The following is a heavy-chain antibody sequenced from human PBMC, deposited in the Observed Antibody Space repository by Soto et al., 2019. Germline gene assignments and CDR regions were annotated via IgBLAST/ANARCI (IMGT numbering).Heavy chain of an antibody. Sequence: ASVKVSCKASGYTFTSYGVSWVRQAPGQGLEWMGWISTYNGDTNYAQRLQGRVTMTTDTSTSTAYMELRSLRSDDTAVYYCARAPAGGYAITSFDYWGQGTLVTVSS. J-gene: IGHJ4*02. CDR1: GYTFTSYG. D-gene: IGHD2-8*01. CDR2: ISTYNGDT. V-gene: IGHV1-18*01. CDR3: ARAPAGGYAITSFDY.